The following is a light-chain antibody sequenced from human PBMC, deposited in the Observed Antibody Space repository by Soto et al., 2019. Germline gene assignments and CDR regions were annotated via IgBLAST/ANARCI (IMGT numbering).Light chain of an antibody. J-gene: IGKJ2*01. Sequence: DIQMTQSPSSLSASIGDRVTITCRACQSIRNYLNWYQQKPGKAPKLLIYAASSLQSGVPSRFSGSGSGTDFTLTISSLQPEDFATYYCHHSYSTARTFGQGTKLEIK. CDR3: HHSYSTART. CDR2: AAS. V-gene: IGKV1-39*01. CDR1: QSIRNY.